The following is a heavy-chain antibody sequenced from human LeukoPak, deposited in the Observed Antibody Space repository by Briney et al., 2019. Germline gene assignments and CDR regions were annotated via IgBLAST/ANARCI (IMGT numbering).Heavy chain of an antibody. CDR1: GGSFSGYY. D-gene: IGHD3-10*01. J-gene: IGHJ5*02. V-gene: IGHV4-34*01. CDR2: INHSGST. CDR3: ARGRWRFGELLRTYPLLS. Sequence: SETLSLTCAVYGGSFSGYYWSWIRQPPGKGLEWIGKINHSGSTNYNPSLKSRVTISVDTSKNQFSLKLSSVTAADTAVYYCARGRWRFGELLRTYPLLSWGQGTLVTVSS.